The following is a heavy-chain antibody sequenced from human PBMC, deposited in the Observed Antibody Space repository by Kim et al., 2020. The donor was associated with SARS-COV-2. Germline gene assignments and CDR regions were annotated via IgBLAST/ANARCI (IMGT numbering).Heavy chain of an antibody. CDR2: IKEDGSEK. CDR1: GFTFSSFW. J-gene: IGHJ3*01. Sequence: GGSLRLSCTGSGFTFSSFWMTWVRQAPGKGLEWVANIKEDGSEKYHVDSVKGRFTISRENARNSLYLQMNSLRVEDTALYSCARDSRYCGNTDCRGDAF. CDR3: ARDSRYCGNTDCRGDAF. V-gene: IGHV3-7*01. D-gene: IGHD2-15*01.